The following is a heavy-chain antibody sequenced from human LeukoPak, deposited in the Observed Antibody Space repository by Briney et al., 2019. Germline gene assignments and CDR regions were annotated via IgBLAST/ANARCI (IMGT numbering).Heavy chain of an antibody. Sequence: ASVKVSCKASGYTFTSYDINWVRQATGQGLEWMGWMNPNSGNTGYAQKFQGRVTMTRNTSISTAYMELSSLRSEDTAVYCCASAYYDFWSGYKGYFDYWGQGTLVTVPS. J-gene: IGHJ4*02. CDR1: GYTFTSYD. CDR2: MNPNSGNT. D-gene: IGHD3-3*01. V-gene: IGHV1-8*01. CDR3: ASAYYDFWSGYKGYFDY.